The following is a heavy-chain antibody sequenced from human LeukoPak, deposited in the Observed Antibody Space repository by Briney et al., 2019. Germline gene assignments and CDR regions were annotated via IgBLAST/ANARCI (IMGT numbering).Heavy chain of an antibody. CDR2: VKSDGSEK. V-gene: IGHV3-7*01. J-gene: IGHJ3*01. Sequence: GGSLRLSCAASGFSFSGYWMTWVRQAPGKGLEWVANVKSDGSEKYYVDSVKGRFTISRDNAKNSLYLQMNSLRAEDTAVYYCSVKPASVAFDLWGQGTMVTVSS. CDR1: GFSFSGYW. CDR3: SVKPASVAFDL. D-gene: IGHD2-2*01.